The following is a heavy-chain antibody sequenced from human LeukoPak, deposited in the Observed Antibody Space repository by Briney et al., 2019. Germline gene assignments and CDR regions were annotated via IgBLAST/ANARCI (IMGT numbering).Heavy chain of an antibody. J-gene: IGHJ3*02. CDR2: IKEDGSEK. V-gene: IGHV3-7*01. Sequence: PGGSLRLSCAASGFTFSLYWMNWVRQAPGKGLEWVANIKEDGSEKYYVDSVKGRFTISRDNAKNSLYLQMNSLRAEDTAVYYCARGSQNAFDIWGQGTMVTVSS. CDR1: GFTFSLYW. CDR3: ARGSQNAFDI.